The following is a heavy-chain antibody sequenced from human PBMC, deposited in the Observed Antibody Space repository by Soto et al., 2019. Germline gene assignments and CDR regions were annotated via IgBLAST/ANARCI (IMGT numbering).Heavy chain of an antibody. CDR2: IYWDDDK. V-gene: IGHV2-5*02. J-gene: IGHJ5*02. CDR1: GFSLSTSGVG. CDR3: AHSPWLWNWFEP. D-gene: IGHD6-19*01. Sequence: QITLKESGPTLVKPTQTLTLTCTFSGFSLSTSGVGVGWIRQPPGKALEWRALIYWDDDKRYNPSLKSRHTITKDTSKNKMVLKMTNMAPVDTATYCCAHSPWLWNWFEPWGQGTLVTVSS.